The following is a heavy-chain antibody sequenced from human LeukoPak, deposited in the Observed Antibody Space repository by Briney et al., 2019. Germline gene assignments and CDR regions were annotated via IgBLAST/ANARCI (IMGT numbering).Heavy chain of an antibody. D-gene: IGHD3-9*01. CDR3: ARVGYYDILTGYYRGVWFDP. CDR1: GYTFTDYA. J-gene: IGHJ5*02. V-gene: IGHV1-3*04. CDR2: ITTGRGET. Sequence: ASVKVSCKASGYTFTDYALHWVRQAPGQSLEWMGWITTGRGETRYSQEFQRRITFTRDTSASTVYMELSRLRSDDTAVYYCARVGYYDILTGYYRGVWFDPWGQGTLVTVSS.